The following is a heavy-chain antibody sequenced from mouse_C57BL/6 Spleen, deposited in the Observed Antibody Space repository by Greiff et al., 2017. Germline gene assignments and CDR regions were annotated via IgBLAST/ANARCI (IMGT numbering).Heavy chain of an antibody. CDR2: IYPRSGNT. V-gene: IGHV1-81*01. Sequence: VKLQESGAELARPGASVKLSCKASGYTFTSYGISWVKQRTGQGLEWIGEIYPRSGNTYYNEKFKGKATLTADKSSSTAYMELRSLTSEDSAVYFCARGHYYGSSYEGYWGQGTTLTVSS. CDR1: GYTFTSYG. CDR3: ARGHYYGSSYEGY. J-gene: IGHJ2*01. D-gene: IGHD1-1*01.